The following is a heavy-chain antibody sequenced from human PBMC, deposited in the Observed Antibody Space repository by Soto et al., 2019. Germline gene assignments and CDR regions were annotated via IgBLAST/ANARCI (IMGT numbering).Heavy chain of an antibody. CDR1: GFTFSSYA. D-gene: IGHD4-17*01. V-gene: IGHV3-30*09. CDR3: ARRLDGDFQDAFDV. J-gene: IGHJ3*01. CDR2: ITYDGSNK. Sequence: QVQLVESGGGVVQPGRSLGLSCAASGFTFSSYAIDWVRQAPGKGLEWVAVITYDGSNKYYADSVKGRFALSRDNSKNTLYLQMNSLRPEDTAVYYCARRLDGDFQDAFDVWGQGTMVAVSS.